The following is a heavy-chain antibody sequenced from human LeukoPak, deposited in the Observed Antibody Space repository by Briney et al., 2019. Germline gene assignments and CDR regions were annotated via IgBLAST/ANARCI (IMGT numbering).Heavy chain of an antibody. D-gene: IGHD2-2*01. V-gene: IGHV3-30-3*01. Sequence: PGRSLRLSCAASGFTFSNYAMHWVRQAPGKGLEWVAVISYDGSNKYYADSVKGRFTISRDNSKNTLYLQMNSLRAEDTAVYYCAREFHIVVVPAAIMSYFDYWGQGTLVTVSS. CDR1: GFTFSNYA. J-gene: IGHJ4*02. CDR2: ISYDGSNK. CDR3: AREFHIVVVPAAIMSYFDY.